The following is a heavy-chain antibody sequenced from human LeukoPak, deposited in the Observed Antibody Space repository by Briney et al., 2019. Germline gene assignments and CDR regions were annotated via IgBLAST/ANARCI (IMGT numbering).Heavy chain of an antibody. CDR3: ARGRNYYGSGSYLPNYYYYYYMDV. V-gene: IGHV3-11*04. D-gene: IGHD3-10*01. CDR1: GFTFSDYY. Sequence: PGGSLRLSCAASGFTFSDYYMSWIRQAPGKGLEWVSYISSSGSTIYYADSVKGRFTISRDNAKNSLYLQMNSLRAEDTAVYYCARGRNYYGSGSYLPNYYYYYYMDVWGKGTTVTVSS. CDR2: ISSSGSTI. J-gene: IGHJ6*03.